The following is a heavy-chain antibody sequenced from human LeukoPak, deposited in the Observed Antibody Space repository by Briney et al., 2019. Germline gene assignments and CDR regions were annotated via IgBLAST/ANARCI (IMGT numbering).Heavy chain of an antibody. J-gene: IGHJ4*02. Sequence: ASETLSLTCTVSGGSISSYYWSWIRQPPGKGLEWIGYIYYSGSTNYNPSLKSRVTISVDTSKNQFSLKLSSVTAADTAVYYCARDNREGYFDYWGQGTLVTVSS. CDR2: IYYSGST. CDR3: ARDNREGYFDY. V-gene: IGHV4-59*01. CDR1: GGSISSYY.